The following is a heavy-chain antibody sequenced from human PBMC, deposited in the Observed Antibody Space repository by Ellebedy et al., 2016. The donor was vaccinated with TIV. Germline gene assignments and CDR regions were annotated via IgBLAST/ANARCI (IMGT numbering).Heavy chain of an antibody. V-gene: IGHV3-23*01. J-gene: IGHJ4*02. CDR2: FSDST. D-gene: IGHD3-22*01. Sequence: GESLKISCAASGFTFSSYAMSWVRQAPGKGLEWVSGFSDSTYYADSVKGRFTISRDNSRSTLYLQLNSLRAEDSAVYYCAKGRGGGSDSSAPRYYFDYWGLGTLVTVSS. CDR3: AKGRGGGSDSSAPRYYFDY. CDR1: GFTFSSYA.